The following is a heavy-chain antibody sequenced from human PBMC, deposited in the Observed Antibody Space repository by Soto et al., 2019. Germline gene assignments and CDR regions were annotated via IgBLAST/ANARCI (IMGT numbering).Heavy chain of an antibody. CDR2: ISGSGGST. Sequence: GGSLRLSCAASGFTFSSYAMSWVRQAPGKGLEWVSAISGSGGSTYYADSVKGRFTISRDNSKNTLYLQMNSLRAEDTAVYYCAKANPSYYGSGSYLYYYYYGMDVWGQGTTVTVSS. CDR3: AKANPSYYGSGSYLYYYYYGMDV. V-gene: IGHV3-23*01. J-gene: IGHJ6*02. CDR1: GFTFSSYA. D-gene: IGHD3-10*01.